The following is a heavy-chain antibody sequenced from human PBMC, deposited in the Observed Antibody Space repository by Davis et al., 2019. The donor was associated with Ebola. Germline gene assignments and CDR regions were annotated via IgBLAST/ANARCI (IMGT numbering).Heavy chain of an antibody. CDR1: GFTFSKYW. Sequence: PGGSLRLSCAASGFTFSKYWMHWVRQAPGKGLTWVSRINSDGATTSYADSVRGRFTISRDNAKNTLYLQMNSLRVDDTAVYYCARILVAGGFDDWGQGTLVTVSS. J-gene: IGHJ4*02. CDR3: ARILVAGGFDD. V-gene: IGHV3-74*01. CDR2: INSDGATT. D-gene: IGHD6-13*01.